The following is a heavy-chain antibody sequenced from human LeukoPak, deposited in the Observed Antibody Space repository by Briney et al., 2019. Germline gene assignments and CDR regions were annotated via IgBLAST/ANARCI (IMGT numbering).Heavy chain of an antibody. CDR1: GFIFSNYW. J-gene: IGHJ4*02. CDR3: ATDRERDSSVYYLV. Sequence: PGGSLRLSCAASGFIFSNYWMSWVRQAPGKGLEWVAVISYDGSNKYYADSVKGRFTISRDNSKSTLFLQINSLRAEDSAVYYCATDRERDSSVYYLVGGQGTLITVSS. D-gene: IGHD3-22*01. V-gene: IGHV3-30-3*01. CDR2: ISYDGSNK.